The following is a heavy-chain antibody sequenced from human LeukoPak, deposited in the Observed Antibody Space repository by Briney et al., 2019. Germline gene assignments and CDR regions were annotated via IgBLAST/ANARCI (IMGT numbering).Heavy chain of an antibody. CDR2: INQSGGT. J-gene: IGHJ4*02. CDR1: GGSFSGYY. D-gene: IGHD5-12*01. V-gene: IGHV4-34*01. Sequence: KPSETLSLTCAVYGGSFSGYYWSWTRQPPGKGLEWIGEINQSGGTKYNPSLKSRVTISVDTSKNQFSLKVSSVTAADTAVYYCARGGPSGYTVWGQGTLVTVSS. CDR3: ARGGPSGYTV.